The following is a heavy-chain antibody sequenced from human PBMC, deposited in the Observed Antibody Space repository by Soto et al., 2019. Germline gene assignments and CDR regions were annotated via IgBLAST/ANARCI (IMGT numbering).Heavy chain of an antibody. V-gene: IGHV4-31*03. J-gene: IGHJ4*02. CDR3: GRSGAHQLLDY. D-gene: IGHD2-2*01. CDR2: IYYSGST. CDR1: GGSISSGGYY. Sequence: SETLSLTCTVSGGSISSGGYYWSWIRQHPGKGLEWIGYIYYSGSTYYNPSLKSRVTISVDTSKNQFSLKLSSVTAADTAVYYCGRSGAHQLLDYWGQGSLVTVSS.